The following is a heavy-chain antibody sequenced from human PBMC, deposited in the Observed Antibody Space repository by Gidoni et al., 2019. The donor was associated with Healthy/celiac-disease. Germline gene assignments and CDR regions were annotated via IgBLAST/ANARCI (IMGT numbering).Heavy chain of an antibody. J-gene: IGHJ5*02. V-gene: IGHV3-30*04. CDR1: GFTFSSYA. D-gene: IGHD6-13*01. Sequence: QVQLVESGGGVVQPGRSLRLSCSASGFTFSSYAMHWVRQAPGKGLEWVAVISYDGSNKYYADSVKGRFTISRDNSKNTLYLQMNSLRAEDTAVYYCARGPYSSSWTDPDNWFDPWGQGTLVTVSS. CDR2: ISYDGSNK. CDR3: ARGPYSSSWTDPDNWFDP.